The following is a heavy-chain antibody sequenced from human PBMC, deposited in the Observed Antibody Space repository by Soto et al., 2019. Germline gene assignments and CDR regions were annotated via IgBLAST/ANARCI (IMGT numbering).Heavy chain of an antibody. CDR2: ISGSGGST. CDR1: GFTFSSYA. CDR3: AKDQGSGWYFDY. D-gene: IGHD6-19*01. Sequence: LRLSCAASGFTFSSYAMSWVRQAPGKGLEWVSAISGSGGSTYYADSVKGRFTISRDNSKNTLYLQMNSLRAEDTAVYYCAKDQGSGWYFDYWGQATLVTVSS. V-gene: IGHV3-23*01. J-gene: IGHJ4*02.